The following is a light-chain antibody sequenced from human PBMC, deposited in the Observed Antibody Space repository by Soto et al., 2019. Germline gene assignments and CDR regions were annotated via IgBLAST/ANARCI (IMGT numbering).Light chain of an antibody. J-gene: IGLJ2*01. V-gene: IGLV2-14*01. CDR2: DVS. CDR3: TSYTCSSPPVV. Sequence: HSVLTQRASLSGSPGQSITISCTGTSSDVGGYHYVSWYQQHPGKAPKLMIYDVSNRPSGVSNRFSGSKSGNTASLTISGLQAEDNAEYYCTSYTCSSPPVVFGGGTKVTVL. CDR1: SSDVGGYHY.